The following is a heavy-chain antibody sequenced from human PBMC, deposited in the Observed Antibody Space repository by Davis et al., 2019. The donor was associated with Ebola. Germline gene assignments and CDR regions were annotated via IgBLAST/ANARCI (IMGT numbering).Heavy chain of an antibody. D-gene: IGHD6-19*01. Sequence: ASVKVSCKASGFILTNYAIHWVRQAPGQRLEWMGWVHGGNGNTKYSQRFQGRVTITTDTSASTVYLDLTSLRSEDTAVFFCARASFGYNSGWYADYWGPGSLVTVSS. J-gene: IGHJ4*02. CDR1: GFILTNYA. CDR3: ARASFGYNSGWYADY. V-gene: IGHV1-3*01. CDR2: VHGGNGNT.